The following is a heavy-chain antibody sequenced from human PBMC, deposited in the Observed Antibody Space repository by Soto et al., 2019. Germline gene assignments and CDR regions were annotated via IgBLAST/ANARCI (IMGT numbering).Heavy chain of an antibody. D-gene: IGHD2-2*01. CDR2: VSKSDYT. CDR3: AREDSIIIPAVSDF. Sequence: LRLSCTVSGFPFNNYGINWVRQAPGKGLEWVSSVSKSDYTYYSDSVQGRFTISRDNAKNSVSLQMNTLRVEDTAVYYCAREDSIIIPAVSDFWGQGTLVTVSS. V-gene: IGHV3-21*01. CDR1: GFPFNNYG. J-gene: IGHJ4*02.